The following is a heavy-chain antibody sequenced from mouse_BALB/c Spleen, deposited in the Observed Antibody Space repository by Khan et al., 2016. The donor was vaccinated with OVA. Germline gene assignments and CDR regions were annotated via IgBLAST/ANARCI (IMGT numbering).Heavy chain of an antibody. V-gene: IGHV3-2*02. J-gene: IGHJ2*01. Sequence: EVQLQESGPGLVKPSQSLSLTCTVTGYSITSGYGWNLIRQFPGNKLEWMGYISYSGSTNYNPTLKSRISITRDTSKNQFFLQLNSVTTEDTATYYSARTARIKYWGKGTTLTVSS. CDR3: ARTARIKY. D-gene: IGHD1-2*01. CDR1: GYSITSGYG. CDR2: ISYSGST.